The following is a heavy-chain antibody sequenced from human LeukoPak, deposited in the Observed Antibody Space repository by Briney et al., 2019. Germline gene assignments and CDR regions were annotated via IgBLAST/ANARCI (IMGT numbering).Heavy chain of an antibody. CDR3: ARGYCSGGSCPTGFDY. CDR1: RGTFSSYA. D-gene: IGHD2-15*01. CDR2: IIPIFGTA. Sequence: ASVKVSCKASRGTFSSYALSWVRQAPGKGVEWMGGIIPIFGTANYAQKFQGRVTITADESTSTAYMELSSLRSEDTAVYYCARGYCSGGSCPTGFDYWGQGTLVTVSS. J-gene: IGHJ4*02. V-gene: IGHV1-69*13.